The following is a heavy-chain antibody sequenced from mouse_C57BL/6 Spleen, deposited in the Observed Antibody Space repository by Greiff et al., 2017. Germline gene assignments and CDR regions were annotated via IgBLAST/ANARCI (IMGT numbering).Heavy chain of an antibody. V-gene: IGHV5-9-1*02. D-gene: IGHD2-4*01. J-gene: IGHJ3*01. CDR2: ISSGGDYI. CDR3: TREEGEEYYDYDPY. CDR1: GFTFSSYA. Sequence: EVNLVESGEGLVKPGGSLKLSCAASGFTFSSYAMSWVRQTPEKRLEWVAYISSGGDYIYYADTVKGRFTISRDNARNTLYLQMSSLKSEDTAMYYCTREEGEEYYDYDPYWGQGTLVTVSA.